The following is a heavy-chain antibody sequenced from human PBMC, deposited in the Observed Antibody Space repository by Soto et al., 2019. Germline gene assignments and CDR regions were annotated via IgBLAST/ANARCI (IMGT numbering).Heavy chain of an antibody. CDR1: GGSISSSSYY. J-gene: IGHJ4*02. CDR3: ARLGRRNYERSLMFY. CDR2: IYYSGST. D-gene: IGHD1-7*01. Sequence: QLQLQESGPGLVKPSETLSLTCTVSGGSISSSSYYWGWIRQPPGKGLEWIGSIYYSGSTYYNPSLKSRVTISVDTSTNQFSLKLSSVTAADTAVYYCARLGRRNYERSLMFYWGQGTLVTVSS. V-gene: IGHV4-39*01.